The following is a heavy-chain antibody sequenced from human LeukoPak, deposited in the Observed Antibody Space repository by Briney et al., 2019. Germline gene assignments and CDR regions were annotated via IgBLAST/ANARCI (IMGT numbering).Heavy chain of an antibody. V-gene: IGHV4-38-2*02. CDR3: ARAPIVVVPVATYFDY. CDR1: SYSISSDYY. CDR2: IFHSGST. Sequence: SETLSLTCSVSSYSISSDYYWGWIRQPPGKGLEWIGSIFHSGSTYYNPSLKSRVTISVDTSMHQFSLKLSSVTAADTAVYFCARAPIVVVPVATYFDYWGQGTLVTVSS. J-gene: IGHJ4*02. D-gene: IGHD2-2*01.